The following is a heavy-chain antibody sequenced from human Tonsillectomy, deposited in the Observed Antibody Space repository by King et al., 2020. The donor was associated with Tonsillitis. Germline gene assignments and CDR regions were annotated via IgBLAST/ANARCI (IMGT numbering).Heavy chain of an antibody. V-gene: IGHV3-48*01. CDR1: GFTFSDYA. CDR3: ARALALYCGGDCYSFSY. D-gene: IGHD2-21*01. Sequence: VQLVESGGQLVQPGESLRLSCAASGFTFSDYAMNWVRLAPGKGLEWVSYISGGGDTIYYADSVRGRFTISRDNAKNSLYLQMNSLRAEDTAVYYCARALALYCGGDCYSFSYWGQGTLVTVSS. J-gene: IGHJ4*02. CDR2: ISGGGDTI.